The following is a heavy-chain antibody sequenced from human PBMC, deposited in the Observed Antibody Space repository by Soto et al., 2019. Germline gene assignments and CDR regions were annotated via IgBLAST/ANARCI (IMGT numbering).Heavy chain of an antibody. CDR2: IYYSGST. V-gene: IGHV4-39*01. CDR1: GGSISSSSYY. D-gene: IGHD2-2*01. Sequence: SETLSLTCTVSGGSISSSSYYWGWIRQPPGKGLEWIGSIYYSGSTYYNPSLKSRVTISVDTSKNQFSLKLSSVTAADTAVYYCARLVKGGIVVVPAANLRDYWGQGTLVTVSS. J-gene: IGHJ4*02. CDR3: ARLVKGGIVVVPAANLRDY.